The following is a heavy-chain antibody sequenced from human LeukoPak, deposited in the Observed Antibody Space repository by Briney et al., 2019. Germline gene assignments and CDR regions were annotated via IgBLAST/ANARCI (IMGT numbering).Heavy chain of an antibody. CDR1: GFTFSSYA. Sequence: HPGGSLRLSCAASGFTFSSYAMSWVRQAPGKGLEWVSAISGSGGSTYYADSVKGRFTISRDNSKNTLYLQMNSLRAEDTAVYYRAKDRYCSSTSCFHYYYGMDVWGQGTTVTVSS. V-gene: IGHV3-23*01. CDR3: AKDRYCSSTSCFHYYYGMDV. J-gene: IGHJ6*02. CDR2: ISGSGGST. D-gene: IGHD2-2*01.